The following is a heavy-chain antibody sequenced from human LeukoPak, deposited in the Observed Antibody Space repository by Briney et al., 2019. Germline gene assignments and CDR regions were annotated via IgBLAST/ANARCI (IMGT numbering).Heavy chain of an antibody. CDR1: GGSVSSGSYY. V-gene: IGHV4-61*01. Sequence: SETLSLTCTVSGGSVSSGSYYWSWIRQPPGKGLEWIGYIYYSGSTNYNPSLKSRVTISVDTSKNQFSLKLSSVTAADTAVYYCARVRGPYYDPFDYWGQGTLVTVSS. D-gene: IGHD3-22*01. CDR3: ARVRGPYYDPFDY. CDR2: IYYSGST. J-gene: IGHJ4*02.